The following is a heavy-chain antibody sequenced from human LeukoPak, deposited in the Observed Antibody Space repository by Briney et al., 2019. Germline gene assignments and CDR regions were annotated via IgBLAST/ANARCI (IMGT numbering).Heavy chain of an antibody. D-gene: IGHD1-26*01. CDR3: ARYIVSYPHDAFDI. CDR1: GDSISSFH. J-gene: IGHJ3*02. Sequence: PSETLSLTCTVSGDSISSFHWSWIRQPAGKGLEWIGRIYTSGSTNYNPSLKGRVTMSVDTSKNQFSLKLSSVTAADTAFYYCARYIVSYPHDAFDIWGQGTMVTVSS. CDR2: IYTSGST. V-gene: IGHV4-4*07.